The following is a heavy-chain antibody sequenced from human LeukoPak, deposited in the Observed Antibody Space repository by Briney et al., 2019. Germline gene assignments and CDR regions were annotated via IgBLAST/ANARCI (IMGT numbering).Heavy chain of an antibody. J-gene: IGHJ4*02. Sequence: SQTLSLTCAISGDSVSSNSAAWNWIRQSPSRGLEWLGRTYYRSKWYNDYAVSVKSRITINPDTSKNQFSLQLNSVAPEDTAVYYCARAWRYYYDSRGYLDYWGQGTLVTVSS. D-gene: IGHD3-22*01. CDR1: GDSVSSNSAA. V-gene: IGHV6-1*01. CDR2: TYYRSKWYN. CDR3: ARAWRYYYDSRGYLDY.